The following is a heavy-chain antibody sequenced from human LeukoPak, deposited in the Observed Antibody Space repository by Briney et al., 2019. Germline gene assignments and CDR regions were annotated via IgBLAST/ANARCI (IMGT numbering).Heavy chain of an antibody. J-gene: IGHJ4*02. CDR1: GFTFSSYW. CDR3: ARYRSSWYVVDY. CDR2: INSDGSST. Sequence: GGSPRLSCAASGFTFSSYWMHWVRQAPGKGLVWVSRINSDGSSTSYADSVKGRFTISRDNAKNTLYLQMNSLRAEDTAVYYCARYRSSWYVVDYWGQGTLVTVSS. D-gene: IGHD6-13*01. V-gene: IGHV3-74*01.